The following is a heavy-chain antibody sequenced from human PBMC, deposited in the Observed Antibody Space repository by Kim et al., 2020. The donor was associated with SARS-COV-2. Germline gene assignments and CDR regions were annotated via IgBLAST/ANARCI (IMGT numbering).Heavy chain of an antibody. CDR3: ARNAKDLTVFGPGDFDY. Sequence: SETLSLTCTVSGGSISGSTYYWGWIRQPPGKGLEWIGSIYYSGDTYYNPSLKSRVTISVDTSKNQFSLKLNSVTAADTAVYYCARNAKDLTVFGPGDFDYWGQGTLATVSS. J-gene: IGHJ4*02. D-gene: IGHD3-3*01. V-gene: IGHV4-39*01. CDR2: IYYSGDT. CDR1: GGSISGSTYY.